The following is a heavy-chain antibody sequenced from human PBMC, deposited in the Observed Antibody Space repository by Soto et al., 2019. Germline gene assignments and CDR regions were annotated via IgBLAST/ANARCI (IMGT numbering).Heavy chain of an antibody. Sequence: QVQLVQSGAEVKKPGASVKVSCKASGYTFTSYGISWVRQAPGQGLEWMGWISAYNGNTNYAQKLQGRVTMTTDTPTSTASMEPRSLRSDDTAVYYCPRDWEPTVTTQPDYWGQGTLVTVSS. D-gene: IGHD4-17*01. CDR2: ISAYNGNT. CDR1: GYTFTSYG. V-gene: IGHV1-18*01. J-gene: IGHJ4*02. CDR3: PRDWEPTVTTQPDY.